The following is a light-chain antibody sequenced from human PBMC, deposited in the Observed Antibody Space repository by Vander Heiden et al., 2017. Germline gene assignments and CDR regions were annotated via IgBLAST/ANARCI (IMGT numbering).Light chain of an antibody. Sequence: DIQMTQSPSSLSASVGDRVTITCQASQDIRNYLNWYQQKPGKATKLLIYDASNLETGVPSRFSGSGSGTDFTFTISSLQPEEIATYYCQQYDNLPYTFGQGTKLEIK. CDR3: QQYDNLPYT. CDR2: DAS. J-gene: IGKJ2*01. CDR1: QDIRNY. V-gene: IGKV1-33*01.